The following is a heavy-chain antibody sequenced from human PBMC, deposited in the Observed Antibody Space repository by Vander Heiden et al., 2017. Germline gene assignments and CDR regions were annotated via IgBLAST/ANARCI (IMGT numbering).Heavy chain of an antibody. CDR3: GRPFAGSSDNFHY. D-gene: IGHD1-1*01. Sequence: EVQLVQSGGEVKKPGESLKLSCKGSGYSFSHYWIGWVRQVPGKGLELMGIIYPGDSNPIYGPSFQGQVTISVDKSINTAYLQWSSLKASDTAIYYCGRPFAGSSDNFHYWGQGTLVTVSS. V-gene: IGHV5-51*01. CDR1: GYSFSHYW. CDR2: IYPGDSNP. J-gene: IGHJ4*02.